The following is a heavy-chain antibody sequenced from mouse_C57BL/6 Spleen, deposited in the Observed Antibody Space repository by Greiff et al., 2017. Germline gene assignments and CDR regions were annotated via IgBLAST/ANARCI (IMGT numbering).Heavy chain of an antibody. Sequence: QVQLKQPGAELVMPGASVKLSCKASGYTFTSYWMHWVKQRPGQGLEWIGEIDPSDSYTNYNQKFKGKSTLTVDKSSSTAYMQLSSLTSEDSAVYYCARWLLRGWYFDVWGTGTTVTVSS. CDR2: IDPSDSYT. V-gene: IGHV1-69*01. J-gene: IGHJ1*03. CDR1: GYTFTSYW. CDR3: ARWLLRGWYFDV. D-gene: IGHD2-3*01.